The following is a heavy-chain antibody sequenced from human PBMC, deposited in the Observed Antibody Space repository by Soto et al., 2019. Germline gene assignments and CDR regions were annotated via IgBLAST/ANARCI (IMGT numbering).Heavy chain of an antibody. J-gene: IGHJ4*02. V-gene: IGHV3-23*01. CDR3: AKGSSSWYFSIDS. D-gene: IGHD6-13*01. CDR1: GFNFANYD. Sequence: GGSLRLSCTASGFNFANYDMNWVRQAPGRGLEWVSSITVSGGRTHYAGSVMGRFIISRDDAQNTVDLQMTYLRPEDSATYFCAKGSSSWYFSIDSWGQGTPVTVSS. CDR2: ITVSGGRT.